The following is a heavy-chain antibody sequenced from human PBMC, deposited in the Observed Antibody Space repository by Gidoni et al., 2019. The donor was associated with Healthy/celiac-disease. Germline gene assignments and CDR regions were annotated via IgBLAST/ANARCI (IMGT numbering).Heavy chain of an antibody. CDR1: GGSISSYY. D-gene: IGHD1-26*01. V-gene: IGHV4-4*07. CDR2: IYTSGST. Sequence: QVQLQESGPGLVKPSEPLSLTCTVSGGSISSYYWGWIRQPAGKGLEWIGRIYTSGSTNYNPSLKSRVTMSVDTSKNQFSLKLSSVTAADTAVYYCAREGNLGGSYTRAFDYWGQGTLVTVSS. J-gene: IGHJ4*02. CDR3: AREGNLGGSYTRAFDY.